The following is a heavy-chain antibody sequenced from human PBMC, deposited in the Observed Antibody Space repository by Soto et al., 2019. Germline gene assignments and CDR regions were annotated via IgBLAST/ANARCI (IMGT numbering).Heavy chain of an antibody. V-gene: IGHV4-59*01. CDR3: AREGPLTAPL. CDR2: IYFTGST. J-gene: IGHJ3*01. D-gene: IGHD5-18*01. Sequence: PSETLSLTCTISGGSISCYYWSWIRQSPGKGLEWLGYIYFTGSTNYNPSLRGRLTMSLDTARNEFSLNLNSVTPADTAVYYCAREGPLTAPLWGQGTMVTVS. CDR1: GGSISCYY.